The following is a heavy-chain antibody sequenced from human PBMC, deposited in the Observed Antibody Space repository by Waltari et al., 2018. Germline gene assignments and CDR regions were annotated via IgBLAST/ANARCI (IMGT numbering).Heavy chain of an antibody. V-gene: IGHV3-74*01. Sequence: EEQLVESGGGLIQPGESLRVSCVVSGFTFSRYWLNWVRQAPGKGLVWVARINRDGSDTSYADSVKGRFTISRDNAKNTVYLQMKSLRAEDTAVYYCARVARKTYSSPVPGRDYYYGMDVWGLGTTVTVSS. CDR3: ARVARKTYSSPVPGRDYYYGMDV. CDR1: GFTFSRYW. J-gene: IGHJ6*02. CDR2: INRDGSDT. D-gene: IGHD6-13*01.